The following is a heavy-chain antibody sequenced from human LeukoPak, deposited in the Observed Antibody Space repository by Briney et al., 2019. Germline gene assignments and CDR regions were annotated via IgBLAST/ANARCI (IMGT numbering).Heavy chain of an antibody. Sequence: GGSLRLSCAASRFTFSSYGMHWVRQAPGKGLEWVAVISYDGSNKYYADSVKGRFTVSRDNSKNTLYLQVNSLRAEDTAVYYCAKEGRDGFNYDYWGQGTLVTVSS. J-gene: IGHJ4*02. CDR1: RFTFSSYG. CDR3: AKEGRDGFNYDY. CDR2: ISYDGSNK. D-gene: IGHD5-24*01. V-gene: IGHV3-30*18.